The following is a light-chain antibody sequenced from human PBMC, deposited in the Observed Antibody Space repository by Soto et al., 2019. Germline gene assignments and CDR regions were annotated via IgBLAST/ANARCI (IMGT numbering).Light chain of an antibody. J-gene: IGKJ2*01. Sequence: EIVLTQSPGTLSLSPGERATLSCRASQSVSSSYLAWYQQKPGQAPRLLIYGASSRATGIPDRFSGSGSGTDLSLTITRLEPEDFAVYSCQQSGSSPRYTFGQGTKLEIK. CDR3: QQSGSSPRYT. CDR2: GAS. V-gene: IGKV3-20*01. CDR1: QSVSSSY.